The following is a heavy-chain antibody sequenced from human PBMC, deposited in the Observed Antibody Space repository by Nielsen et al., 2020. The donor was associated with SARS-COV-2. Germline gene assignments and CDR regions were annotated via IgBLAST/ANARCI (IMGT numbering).Heavy chain of an antibody. CDR1: GFTFDDYA. V-gene: IGHV3-9*01. CDR2: ISWNSGSI. J-gene: IGHJ3*02. Sequence: GGSLRLSCAASGFTFDDYAMHWVRQAPGKGLEWVSGISWNSGSIGYADSVKGRFTISRDNAKNSLYLQMNSLRAEDTALYYCAKVYGDQKDAFDIWGQGTMVTVSS. CDR3: AKVYGDQKDAFDI. D-gene: IGHD4-17*01.